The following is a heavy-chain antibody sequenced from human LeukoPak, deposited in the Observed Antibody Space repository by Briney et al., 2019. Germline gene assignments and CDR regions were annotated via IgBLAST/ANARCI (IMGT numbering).Heavy chain of an antibody. CDR3: ARFDTSGEHFQH. CDR2: INPDSGGT. CDR1: GYTFTGYY. Sequence: ASVKASCKASGYTFTGYYIHWVRQAPGQGLEWMGWINPDSGGTNYAQKFQGRVTVTRDTSISTAYLDVSSLRSDDTAVYYCARFDTSGEHFQHWGQGTLVTVPS. D-gene: IGHD2-15*01. V-gene: IGHV1-2*02. J-gene: IGHJ1*01.